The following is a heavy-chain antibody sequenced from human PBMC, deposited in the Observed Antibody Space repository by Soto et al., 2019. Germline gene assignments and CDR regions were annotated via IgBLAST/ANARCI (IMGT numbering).Heavy chain of an antibody. Sequence: VQLVESGGGVVQPGRSLRLSCAASGFTFSDYAMHWVRQAPGKGLEWVAVVSHDGRNTAYADSVKGRFTISRDSSKNTVSLELTSLRAEETAVYYCAKGGRQWLVTSDFNYWGQGAVVTVSS. V-gene: IGHV3-30*18. D-gene: IGHD6-19*01. J-gene: IGHJ4*02. CDR1: GFTFSDYA. CDR2: VSHDGRNT. CDR3: AKGGRQWLVTSDFNY.